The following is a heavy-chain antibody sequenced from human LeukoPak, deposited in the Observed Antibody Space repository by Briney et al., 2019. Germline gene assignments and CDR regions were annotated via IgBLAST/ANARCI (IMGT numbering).Heavy chain of an antibody. D-gene: IGHD3-10*01. V-gene: IGHV5-51*01. CDR1: GYRFTSYW. Sequence: GESLKISCKGSGYRFTSYWIGWVRQMPGKGLEWMGIIYPGDSDTRYSPSSQGQVTISADKSISTAYLQWSSLKASDTAMYYCARRYYYGSGSYYNDYWGQGTLVTVSS. CDR3: ARRYYYGSGSYYNDY. CDR2: IYPGDSDT. J-gene: IGHJ4*02.